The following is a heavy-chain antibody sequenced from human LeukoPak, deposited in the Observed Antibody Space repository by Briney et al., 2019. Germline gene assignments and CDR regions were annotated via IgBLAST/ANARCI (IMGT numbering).Heavy chain of an antibody. D-gene: IGHD3-10*01. CDR1: GGSINSGSYY. V-gene: IGHV4-39*01. Sequence: SETLSLTCTVSGGSINSGSYYWGWIRQPPGEGLEWIGSIYYSGSTYYNPSLKSRVTMSVDTSKNQFSLRLSSVTAADTAVYFCARGFGPTYGWARYWGQGTLVIVSS. CDR2: IYYSGST. CDR3: ARGFGPTYGWARY. J-gene: IGHJ4*02.